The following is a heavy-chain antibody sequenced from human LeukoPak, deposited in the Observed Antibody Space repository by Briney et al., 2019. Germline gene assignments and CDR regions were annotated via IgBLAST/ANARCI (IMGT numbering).Heavy chain of an antibody. CDR2: ITSTSSSM. CDR1: GFTVSSNY. CDR3: RFGDFDDY. V-gene: IGHV3-21*01. J-gene: IGHJ4*02. Sequence: PGGSLRLSCAASGFTVSSNYMSWVRQAPGKGLEWVSSITSTSSSMSYADSVEGRFTISRDNAKNSLYLQMNSLSAEDTAVYYCRFGDFDDYWGQGTLVTVSS. D-gene: IGHD3-10*01.